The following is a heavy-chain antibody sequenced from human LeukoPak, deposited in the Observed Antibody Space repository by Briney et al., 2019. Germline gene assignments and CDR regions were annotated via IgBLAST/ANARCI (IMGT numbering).Heavy chain of an antibody. Sequence: PSETLSLTCAVYGGSFSGYYWSWIRQPPGKGLEWIGEINHSGSTNYNPSLKSRVTISVDTSKNQFSLKLSSVTAADTAVYYCARAPPYCGGDCYAGAFDIWGQGTMVTVSS. J-gene: IGHJ3*02. CDR1: GGSFSGYY. V-gene: IGHV4-34*01. CDR3: ARAPPYCGGDCYAGAFDI. D-gene: IGHD2-21*02. CDR2: INHSGST.